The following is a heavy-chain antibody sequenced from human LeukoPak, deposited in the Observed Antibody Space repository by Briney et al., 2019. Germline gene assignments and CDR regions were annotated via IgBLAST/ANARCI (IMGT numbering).Heavy chain of an antibody. CDR2: ISYDGSNK. J-gene: IGHJ6*02. Sequence: PGGSLRLSCAASGFTFSSYAMHWVRQAPGKGLEWVAVISYDGSNKYYADSVKGRFTISRDNSKNTLYLQMNSLRAEDTAVYYCAKAREYGDPPAYGMDVWGQGTTVTVSS. CDR1: GFTFSSYA. V-gene: IGHV3-30*04. CDR3: AKAREYGDPPAYGMDV. D-gene: IGHD4-17*01.